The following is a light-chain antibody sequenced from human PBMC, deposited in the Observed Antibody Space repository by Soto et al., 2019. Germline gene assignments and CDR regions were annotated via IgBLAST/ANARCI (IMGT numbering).Light chain of an antibody. CDR1: EPIISW. CDR3: QHYNSYSEA. Sequence: DSQRTQSASTRSASVVDRVTITCRASEPIISWLAWYQQKPGKAPKILIYKASTLKSGGPSRFSGSGSGTEFTLTISSLQPDDFATYYCQHYNSYSEAFGQGGKVAIK. CDR2: KAS. J-gene: IGKJ1*01. V-gene: IGKV1-5*03.